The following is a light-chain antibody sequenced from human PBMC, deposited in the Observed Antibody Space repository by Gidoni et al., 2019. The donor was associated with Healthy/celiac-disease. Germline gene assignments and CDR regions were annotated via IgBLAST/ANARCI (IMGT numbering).Light chain of an antibody. Sequence: EIVMTPSPATLSVSPGESATLSCRASQSVSSNLAWYQQKPGQAPRLLIYGASTRATVIPARFSGSGSGTEFTLTISSLQSEDFAVYYCQQYNNWPPYTFGQGTKLEIK. V-gene: IGKV3-15*01. CDR2: GAS. CDR1: QSVSSN. CDR3: QQYNNWPPYT. J-gene: IGKJ2*01.